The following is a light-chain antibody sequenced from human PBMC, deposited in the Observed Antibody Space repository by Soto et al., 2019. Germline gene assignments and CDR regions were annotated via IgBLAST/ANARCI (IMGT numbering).Light chain of an antibody. CDR1: QDIRSD. Sequence: DIQMTQSPSSLSASVGDRVTITCRASQDIRSDLGWFQQKPGKAPKRLIYAASTLESGVPSRFSGSRSGTEFTLTISSLQPEDFATYYCLQHNSYPFTVGPGTKVD. CDR3: LQHNSYPFT. J-gene: IGKJ3*01. CDR2: AAS. V-gene: IGKV1-17*01.